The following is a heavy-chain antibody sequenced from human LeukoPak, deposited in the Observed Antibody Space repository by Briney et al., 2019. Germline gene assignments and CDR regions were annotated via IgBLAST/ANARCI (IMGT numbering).Heavy chain of an antibody. CDR2: IIPIFGTA. V-gene: IGHV1-69*13. CDR3: ARDSDGYNQFDY. J-gene: IGHJ4*02. Sequence: GASVKVSCKASGGTFSSYAISWVRQAPGQGLEWMGGIIPIFGTANYAQKFQGRVTITADESTCTAYMELSSLRSEDTAVYYCARDSDGYNQFDYWGQGTLVTVSS. CDR1: GGTFSSYA. D-gene: IGHD5-24*01.